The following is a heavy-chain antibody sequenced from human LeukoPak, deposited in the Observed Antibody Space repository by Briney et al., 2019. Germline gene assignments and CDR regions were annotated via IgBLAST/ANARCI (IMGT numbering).Heavy chain of an antibody. D-gene: IGHD6-19*01. J-gene: IGHJ1*01. V-gene: IGHV4-61*01. Sequence: SETLSLTCTVSGGSVSSGSYYWTWIRQPPGKGLECIGYIYYSGSTNYNPSPKSRVTISIDTSKNQFSLKLTSVTAADTAVYYCAREGLVLGKKYFHHWGQGTLVTVSS. CDR1: GGSVSSGSYY. CDR3: AREGLVLGKKYFHH. CDR2: IYYSGST.